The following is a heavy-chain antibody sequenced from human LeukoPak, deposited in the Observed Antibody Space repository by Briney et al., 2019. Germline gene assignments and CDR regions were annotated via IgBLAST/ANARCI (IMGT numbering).Heavy chain of an antibody. D-gene: IGHD5-18*01. CDR1: GFTFSSYG. CDR3: ASGSGYSSDYYMDV. CDR2: IWYDGSNK. J-gene: IGHJ6*03. V-gene: IGHV3-33*01. Sequence: GGSLRLSCAAAGFTFSSYGMHWVRQAPGKGLEWVAVIWYDGSNKYYADSVKGRFTISRDNSKNTLYLQMNSLRAEDTAVYYCASGSGYSSDYYMDVWGKGTTVTVSS.